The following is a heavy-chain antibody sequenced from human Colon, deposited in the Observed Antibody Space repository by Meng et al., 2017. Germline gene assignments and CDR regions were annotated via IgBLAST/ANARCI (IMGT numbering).Heavy chain of an antibody. CDR1: GFTFGDDA. CDR3: NRDRLTGSYYADY. J-gene: IGHJ4*02. D-gene: IGHD1-26*01. CDR2: IRSKTYGGTT. Sequence: GESLKISCLTSGFTFGDDAMSWFRQAPGKGLEWVGLIRSKTYGGTTEYAASVKGRFIISRDDSKSIAYLQMNSLETEDSAVYYCNRDRLTGSYYADYWGQGTLVTVSS. V-gene: IGHV3-49*03.